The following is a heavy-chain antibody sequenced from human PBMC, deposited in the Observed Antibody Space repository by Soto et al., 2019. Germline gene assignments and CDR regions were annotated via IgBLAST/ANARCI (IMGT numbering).Heavy chain of an antibody. CDR3: ASLPRRAHYDYIWGSYRYGAY. J-gene: IGHJ4*02. D-gene: IGHD3-16*02. CDR1: GGSISSYY. V-gene: IGHV4-59*01. CDR2: IYYSGST. Sequence: PSETLSLTCTVSGGSISSYYWSWIRQPPGKGLEWIGYIYYSGSTNYNPSLKSRVTISVDTSKNQFSLKLSSVTAADTAVYYCASLPRRAHYDYIWGSYRYGAYWGQGTLVTVSS.